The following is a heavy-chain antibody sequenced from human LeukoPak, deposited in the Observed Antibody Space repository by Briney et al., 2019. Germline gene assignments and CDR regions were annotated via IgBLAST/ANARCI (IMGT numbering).Heavy chain of an antibody. V-gene: IGHV1-46*01. D-gene: IGHD3-3*01. Sequence: ASVKVSCKASGYTFTSYGISWVRQAPGQGLEWMGIINPSGGSTSYAQKFQGRVTMTRDTSTSTVYMELSSLRSEDTAVYYCARGVTIFVSWIDYWGQGTLVTVSS. CDR3: ARGVTIFVSWIDY. CDR1: GYTFTSYG. J-gene: IGHJ4*02. CDR2: INPSGGST.